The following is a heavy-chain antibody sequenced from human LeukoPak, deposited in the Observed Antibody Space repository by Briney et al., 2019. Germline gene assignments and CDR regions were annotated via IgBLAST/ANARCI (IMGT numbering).Heavy chain of an antibody. J-gene: IGHJ4*02. V-gene: IGHV3-74*01. D-gene: IGHD3-16*01. CDR1: GFAFSAYW. Sequence: GGSLRLSCAASGFAFSAYWMLWVRQAPGKGLEWVSRINEDATTISYADSVKGRFIISRDNSKKSLYLQMNNLRAEDTAVYYCVRDLVFVWTPGDDFDFWGQGTLVTVSS. CDR3: VRDLVFVWTPGDDFDF. CDR2: INEDATTI.